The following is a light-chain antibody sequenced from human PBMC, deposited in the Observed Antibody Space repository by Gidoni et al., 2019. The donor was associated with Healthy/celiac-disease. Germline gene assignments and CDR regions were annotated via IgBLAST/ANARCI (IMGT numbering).Light chain of an antibody. Sequence: EIVLTQSPGTLSLSPGERATLSCRASQSVSSSYLAWCQQKPGQAPRLLIYGASSRATGIPDRFSGSGSGTDFTLTISRLEPEDFAVYYCQQCGSSPITFGQGTRLEIK. CDR1: QSVSSSY. CDR2: GAS. V-gene: IGKV3-20*01. J-gene: IGKJ5*01. CDR3: QQCGSSPIT.